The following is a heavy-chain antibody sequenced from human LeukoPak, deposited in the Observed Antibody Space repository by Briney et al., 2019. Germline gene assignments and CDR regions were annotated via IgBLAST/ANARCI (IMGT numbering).Heavy chain of an antibody. CDR3: ARESGAARYFDY. CDR2: IYYSGST. J-gene: IGHJ4*02. Sequence: PSETLSLTCTVSGGSVSSGSYYWSWIRQPPGKGLEWIGYIYYSGSTYYNPSLKSRVTISVDTSKNQFSLKLSSVTAADTAVYYCARESGAARYFDYWGQGTLVTVSS. V-gene: IGHV4-31*03. CDR1: GGSVSSGSYY. D-gene: IGHD6-6*01.